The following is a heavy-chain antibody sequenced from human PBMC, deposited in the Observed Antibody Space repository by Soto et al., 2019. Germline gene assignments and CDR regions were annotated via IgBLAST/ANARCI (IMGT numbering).Heavy chain of an antibody. Sequence: EVQLLESGGGLVQPGGSLRLSCAAAGFTFSSYAMSWVRQAPGKGLEWVSAISGSGGSTYYADSVKGRFTISRDNSKNTLYLQMNSLRAEDTAVYYCAKWDVVVVAATDPFDPWVQGTLVTVSS. D-gene: IGHD2-15*01. V-gene: IGHV3-23*01. CDR3: AKWDVVVVAATDPFDP. CDR2: ISGSGGST. J-gene: IGHJ5*02. CDR1: GFTFSSYA.